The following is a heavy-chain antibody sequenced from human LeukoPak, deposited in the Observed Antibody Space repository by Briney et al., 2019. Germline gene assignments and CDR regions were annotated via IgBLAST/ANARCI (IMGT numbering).Heavy chain of an antibody. V-gene: IGHV3-23*01. CDR2: IFGSGGSA. D-gene: IGHD2-15*01. CDR1: GFTFGSYA. CDR3: AKTTTGYSSGRYPAWPIDY. J-gene: IGHJ4*02. Sequence: GGSLRLSCAASGFTFGSYAMYWVRQAPGKGLEWVSGIFGSGGSAHYADSVKGRFTISRDNSKNTVYLQVDSLRVEDTAIYYCAKTTTGYSSGRYPAWPIDYWGQGTLVTVSS.